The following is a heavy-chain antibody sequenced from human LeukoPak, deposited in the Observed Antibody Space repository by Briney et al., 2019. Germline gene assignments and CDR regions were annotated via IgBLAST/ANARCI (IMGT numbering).Heavy chain of an antibody. CDR1: GFTFSSYW. J-gene: IGHJ4*02. D-gene: IGHD3-22*01. CDR3: ARGDSSGYYYVGY. V-gene: IGHV3-48*01. CDR2: ISSSSSTI. Sequence: GGSLRLSSAASGFTFSSYWMSWVRQAPGKGLEWVSYISSSSSTIYYADSVKGRFTISRDNAKNSLYLQMNSLRAEDTAVYYCARGDSSGYYYVGYWGQGTLVTVSS.